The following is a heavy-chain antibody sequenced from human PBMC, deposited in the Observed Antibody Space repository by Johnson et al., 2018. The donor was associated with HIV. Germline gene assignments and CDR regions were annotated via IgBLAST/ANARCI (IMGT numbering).Heavy chain of an antibody. CDR1: GFTVSSNY. Sequence: VRLVESGGGLVQPGGSLRLSCAASGFTVSSNYMSWVRQAPGKGLEWVSVIYSGGSTYYADSVKGRFTISRDNSKNSLYLQMNSLRAEDTAVYYCARDWAADNAFDIWGQGTMVTVSS. CDR3: ARDWAADNAFDI. V-gene: IGHV3-66*01. J-gene: IGHJ3*02. D-gene: IGHD3-16*01. CDR2: IYSGGST.